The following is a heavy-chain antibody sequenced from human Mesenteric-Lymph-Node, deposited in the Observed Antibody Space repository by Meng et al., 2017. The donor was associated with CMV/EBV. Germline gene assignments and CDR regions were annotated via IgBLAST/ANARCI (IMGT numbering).Heavy chain of an antibody. CDR2: ISYDGSNK. CDR3: ARGPGYCSSASCYGYHYNGMDV. CDR1: GFTFSSYA. Sequence: GGSLRLSCAASGFTFSSYAMHWVRQAPGKGLEWVAVISYDGSNKYYADSVKGRFTISRDNAKNSLYLQMNSLRAEDTAVYYCARGPGYCSSASCYGYHYNGMDVWGQGTTVTVSS. D-gene: IGHD2-2*01. J-gene: IGHJ6*02. V-gene: IGHV3-30-3*01.